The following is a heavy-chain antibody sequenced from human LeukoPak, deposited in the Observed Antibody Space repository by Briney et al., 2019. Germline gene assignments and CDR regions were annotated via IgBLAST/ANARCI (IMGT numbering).Heavy chain of an antibody. V-gene: IGHV3-30*02. CDR3: ARGPPLFDP. Sequence: GGSLRLSCAASGFTFSSYGMHWVRQAPGKGLEWVAFIRYDGSNKYYADSVKGRFTISRDNAKNSLYLQMNSLRAEDTAVYYCARGPPLFDPWGQGTLVAVSS. J-gene: IGHJ5*02. CDR1: GFTFSSYG. CDR2: IRYDGSNK.